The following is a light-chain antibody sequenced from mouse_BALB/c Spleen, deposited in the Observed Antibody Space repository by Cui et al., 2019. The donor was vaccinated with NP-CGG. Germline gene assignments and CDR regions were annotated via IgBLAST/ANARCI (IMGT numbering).Light chain of an antibody. J-gene: IGLJ1*01. CDR2: GTN. CDR3: ALWYSNHWV. V-gene: IGLV1*01. CDR1: TGAVTTSNY. Sequence: QGVVTQQSGTTTSPGETVTLTCRSSTGAVTTSNYANWVQEKPDHLFTGLIGGTNNRAPGVPARFSGSLIGDKAALTITGAQTEDEAIYFCALWYSNHWVFGGGTKLTVL.